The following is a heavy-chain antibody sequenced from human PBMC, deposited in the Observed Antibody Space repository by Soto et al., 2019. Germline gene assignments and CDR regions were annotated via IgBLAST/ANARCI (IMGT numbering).Heavy chain of an antibody. Sequence: EVQLVESGGGLVQPGGSLRLSCAASGFTFSSYAMHWVRQAPGKGLEYVSAISSNGGSTYYANSVKGRFTISRDNSKNTLYLQMGSLRAEDMAVDYCARQLTYGVGYYYYMDVWGKGTTVTVSS. CDR1: GFTFSSYA. D-gene: IGHD4-17*01. V-gene: IGHV3-64*01. J-gene: IGHJ6*03. CDR3: ARQLTYGVGYYYYMDV. CDR2: ISSNGGST.